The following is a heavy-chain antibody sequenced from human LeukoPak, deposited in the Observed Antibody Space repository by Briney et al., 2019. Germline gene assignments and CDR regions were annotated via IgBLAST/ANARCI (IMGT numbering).Heavy chain of an antibody. J-gene: IGHJ4*02. CDR1: GFTFDDYA. Sequence: GGSLRLSCAASGFTFDDYAMHWVRRAPGKGLEWVSGISWNSGSIGYADSVKGRFTISRDNAKNSLYLQMNSLRAEDTALYYCAKEGLYYFDYWGQGTLVAVSS. V-gene: IGHV3-9*01. CDR2: ISWNSGSI. CDR3: AKEGLYYFDY.